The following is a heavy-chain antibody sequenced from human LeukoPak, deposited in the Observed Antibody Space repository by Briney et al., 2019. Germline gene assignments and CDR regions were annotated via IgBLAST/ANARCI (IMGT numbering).Heavy chain of an antibody. J-gene: IGHJ4*02. V-gene: IGHV3-30*03. CDR3: ARDLKTSGWYGDFDY. Sequence: GGSLRLSCAASGFTVSSNYMNWVRQAPGKGLEWVAVISYDGSNKYYADSVKGRFTISRDNSKNTLYLQMNSLRAEDTAVYYCARDLKTSGWYGDFDYWGQGTLVTVSS. D-gene: IGHD6-19*01. CDR1: GFTVSSNY. CDR2: ISYDGSNK.